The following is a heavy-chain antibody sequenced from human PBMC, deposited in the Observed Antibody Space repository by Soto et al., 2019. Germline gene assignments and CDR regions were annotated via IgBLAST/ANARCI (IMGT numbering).Heavy chain of an antibody. CDR2: MSGSGAFA. CDR3: ARGGNLGYCSGATCYFDI. D-gene: IGHD2-15*01. V-gene: IGHV3-11*05. Sequence: PGGSLRLSCAASGFRFSDYSMSWIRQGPGRGLEWLSDMSGSGAFANYADPVKGRFTISRDNAKNSLYLQMDSLRAEDTAVYYCARGGNLGYCSGATCYFDIWGQGTMVTVSS. CDR1: GFRFSDYS. J-gene: IGHJ3*02.